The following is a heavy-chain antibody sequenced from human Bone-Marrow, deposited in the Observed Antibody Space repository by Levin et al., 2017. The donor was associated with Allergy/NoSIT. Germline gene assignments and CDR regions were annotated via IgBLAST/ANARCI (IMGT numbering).Heavy chain of an antibody. V-gene: IGHV3-53*01. CDR1: GFTVSSNY. CDR3: AREQYYYDSSGYYSHDAFDI. D-gene: IGHD3-22*01. J-gene: IGHJ3*02. CDR2: IYSGGST. Sequence: GESLKISCAASGFTVSSNYMSWVRQAPGKGLEWVSVIYSGGSTYYADSVKGRFTISRDNSKNTLYLQMNSLRAEDTAVYYWAREQYYYDSSGYYSHDAFDIWGQGTMVTVSS.